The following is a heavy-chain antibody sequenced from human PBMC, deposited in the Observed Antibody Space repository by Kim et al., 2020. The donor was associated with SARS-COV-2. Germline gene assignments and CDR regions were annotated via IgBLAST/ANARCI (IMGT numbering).Heavy chain of an antibody. J-gene: IGHJ5*02. CDR1: GYTFTGYY. CDR3: ASDRLSFGGVVRGGYNWFDP. CDR2: INPNSGGT. Sequence: ASVTVSCKASGYTFTGYYMHWVRQAPGQGLEWMGRINPNSGGTNYAQKFQGRVTRTRDTSISTAYMELSRLRSDDTAVYYCASDRLSFGGVVRGGYNWFDPWGQGTLVTVSS. V-gene: IGHV1-2*06. D-gene: IGHD2-8*02.